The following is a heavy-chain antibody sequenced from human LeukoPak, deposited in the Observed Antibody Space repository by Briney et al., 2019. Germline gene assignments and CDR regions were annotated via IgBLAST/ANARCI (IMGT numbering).Heavy chain of an antibody. CDR2: ISVYNGKT. J-gene: IGHJ6*03. Sequence: GASVRLSCQASGYMFTSYAIHWVREAPGQGLEWLGCISVYNGKTDYAEGLQGRVTMTTDRSTNTAFMELRSLRSDDTAIYFCARGSGSPDYYYMDVWGKGTAVTVSS. D-gene: IGHD3-10*01. CDR1: GYMFTSYA. V-gene: IGHV1-18*01. CDR3: ARGSGSPDYYYMDV.